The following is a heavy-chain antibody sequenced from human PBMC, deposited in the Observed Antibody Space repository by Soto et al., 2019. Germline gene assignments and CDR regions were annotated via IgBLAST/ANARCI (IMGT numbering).Heavy chain of an antibody. V-gene: IGHV3-21*01. J-gene: IGHJ6*02. D-gene: IGHD3-10*01. Sequence: AGGSLRLSCEASGFTFNDYSVDWVRQAPEKGLEWVSSISSSGTYIYYADSVKGRFAISRDNANNVMYLQMDTLRAEDTAVYYCVRAGHVFDVHYYGMDLWGQGTTVTVSS. CDR1: GFTFNDYS. CDR2: ISSSGTYI. CDR3: VRAGHVFDVHYYGMDL.